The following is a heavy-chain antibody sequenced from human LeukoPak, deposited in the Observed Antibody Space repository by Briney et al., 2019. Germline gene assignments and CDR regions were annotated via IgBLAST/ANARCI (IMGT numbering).Heavy chain of an antibody. CDR2: INHSGST. V-gene: IGHV4-34*01. CDR1: GGSFSGYY. J-gene: IGHJ4*02. Sequence: PSETLSLTCAVYGGSFSGYYWSWIRQPPGEGLEWIGEINHSGSTNYNPSLKSRVTISEDTSKNQFSLKLSSVTAADTAVYYCARGPYYDSSGLYWGQGTLVTVSS. CDR3: ARGPYYDSSGLY. D-gene: IGHD3-22*01.